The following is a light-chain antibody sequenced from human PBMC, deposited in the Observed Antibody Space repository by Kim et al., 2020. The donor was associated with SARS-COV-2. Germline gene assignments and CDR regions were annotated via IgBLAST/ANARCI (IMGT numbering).Light chain of an antibody. Sequence: QSALTQPASVSGSPGQSITISCTGTSSDIGGYSSVSWYQQHPGKAPKLLIYDVTKRSSGVSNRLSGSKSGNTASLTISGLQAEDEADYYCSSFTGSSTWVFGGGTQLTVL. CDR2: DVT. CDR3: SSFTGSSTWV. V-gene: IGLV2-14*01. CDR1: SSDIGGYSS. J-gene: IGLJ3*02.